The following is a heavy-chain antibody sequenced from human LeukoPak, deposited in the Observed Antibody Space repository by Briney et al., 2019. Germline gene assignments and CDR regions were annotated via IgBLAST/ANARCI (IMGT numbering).Heavy chain of an antibody. V-gene: IGHV1-69*05. CDR2: IIPIFGTA. CDR3: AGDWYLGAFDI. Sequence: GASVKVSCTASGGTFSSYAISWVRQAPGQGLEWMGGIIPIFGTANYAQKFQGRVTITTDESTSTAYMELSSLRSEDTAVYYCAGDWYLGAFDIWGQGTMVTVSS. D-gene: IGHD6-13*01. CDR1: GGTFSSYA. J-gene: IGHJ3*02.